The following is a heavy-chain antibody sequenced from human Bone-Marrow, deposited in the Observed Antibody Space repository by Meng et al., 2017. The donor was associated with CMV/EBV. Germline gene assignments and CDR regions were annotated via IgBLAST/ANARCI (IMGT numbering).Heavy chain of an antibody. D-gene: IGHD3-3*01. CDR2: IWYDGSNK. V-gene: IGHV3-33*01. CDR1: GFTFSSYG. J-gene: IGHJ6*02. Sequence: GESLKISCAASGFTFSSYGMHWVRQAPGKGLEWVAVIWYDGSNKHYADSVKGRFTISRDNAKNSLYLQMNSLRAEDTAVYYCARDLEAYDFWSGYNYYYYGMDVWGQGNTVPVSS. CDR3: ARDLEAYDFWSGYNYYYYGMDV.